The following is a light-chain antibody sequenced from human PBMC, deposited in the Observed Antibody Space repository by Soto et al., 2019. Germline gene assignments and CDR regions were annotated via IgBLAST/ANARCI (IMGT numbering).Light chain of an antibody. V-gene: IGKV3-20*01. CDR2: GAS. J-gene: IGKJ5*01. CDR3: QPYCSSSII. Sequence: EIVLTQSPGTLSLSPGERATLSCRASQSVSSSYLAWYQQKPGQAPRLLIYGASSRATGIPVRCSGSGSVTDFTITISRLEPADVAVYYYQPYCSSSIIFGQGTPLHIK. CDR1: QSVSSSY.